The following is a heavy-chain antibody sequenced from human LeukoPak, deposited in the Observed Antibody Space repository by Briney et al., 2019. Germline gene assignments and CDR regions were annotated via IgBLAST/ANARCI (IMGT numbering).Heavy chain of an antibody. CDR3: ARERDTSMVALDS. CDR2: ITSNIYA. Sequence: GGSLRLSCAASGFTFSSYSLNWVRQAPGKGLEWVSCITSNIYAYYADSVRGRFTISRDNSQNSVYLVMNSLRAEDTAVYYCARERDTSMVALDSWGQGTLVTVSS. J-gene: IGHJ4*02. CDR1: GFTFSSYS. V-gene: IGHV3-21*06. D-gene: IGHD5-18*01.